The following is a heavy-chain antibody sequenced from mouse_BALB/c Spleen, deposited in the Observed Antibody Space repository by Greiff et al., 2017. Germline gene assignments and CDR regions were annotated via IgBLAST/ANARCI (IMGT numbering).Heavy chain of an antibody. CDR2: ISYSGST. CDR3: ARRSERYGAMDY. V-gene: IGHV3-2*02. Sequence: EVMLVESGPGLVKPSQSLSLTCTVTGYSITSDYAWNWIRQFPGNKLEWMGYISYSGSTSYNPSLKSRISITRDTSKNQFFLQLNSVTTEDTATYYCARRSERYGAMDYWGQGTSVTVSS. D-gene: IGHD2-14*01. J-gene: IGHJ4*01. CDR1: GYSITSDYA.